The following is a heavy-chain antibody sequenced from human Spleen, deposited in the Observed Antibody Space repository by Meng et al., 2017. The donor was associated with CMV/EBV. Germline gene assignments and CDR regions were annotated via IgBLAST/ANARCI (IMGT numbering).Heavy chain of an antibody. CDR1: GFSFNDFY. CDR2: ISSSGSIK. Sequence: GESLKISCAASGFSFNDFYMSWIRQAPGKGLEWISYISSSGSIKYYADSVKGRFTISRDNAKNSLYLQMNSLRAEDTAVYYCARDNTIFGVIMGDAFDIWGQGTMVTVSS. CDR3: ARDNTIFGVIMGDAFDI. V-gene: IGHV3-11*04. J-gene: IGHJ3*02. D-gene: IGHD3-3*01.